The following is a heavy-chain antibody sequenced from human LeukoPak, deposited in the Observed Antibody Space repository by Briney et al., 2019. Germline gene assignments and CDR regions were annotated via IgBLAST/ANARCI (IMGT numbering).Heavy chain of an antibody. CDR2: IYPDDSDT. Sequence: GESLKISCKASGYSFSNYWIAWVRQMPGKGLEWMGIIYPDDSDTRYSPSFQGQVTISADKSISTAYLQWSSLKASDTAMYYCARLGSSDYGVRYWGQGTLVTVSS. CDR3: ARLGSSDYGVRY. V-gene: IGHV5-51*01. D-gene: IGHD4-17*01. CDR1: GYSFSNYW. J-gene: IGHJ4*02.